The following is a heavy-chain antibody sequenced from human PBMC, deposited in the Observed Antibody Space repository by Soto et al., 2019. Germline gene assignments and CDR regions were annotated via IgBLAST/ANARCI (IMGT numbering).Heavy chain of an antibody. J-gene: IGHJ6*01. CDR1: GGSFSGYY. V-gene: IGHV4-34*01. D-gene: IGHD6-19*01. CDR2: INHSGST. Sequence: SETLSLTCAVYGGSFSGYYWSWIRQPPGKGLEWIGEINHSGSTNYNPSLKSRVTISVDTSNNQFSLKLSSVTAADTAVYYCARGGIAVAGTWYYYYGMDVWGQGTTVTVSS. CDR3: ARGGIAVAGTWYYYYGMDV.